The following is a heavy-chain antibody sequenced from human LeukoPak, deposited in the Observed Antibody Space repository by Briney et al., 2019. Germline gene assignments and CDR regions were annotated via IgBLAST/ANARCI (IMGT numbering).Heavy chain of an antibody. CDR2: IYYTGRT. CDR1: GGSISSSSYY. CDR3: ARVLAPYDILTGYYYYYYYMDV. Sequence: SETLSLTCTVSGGSISSSSYYWDWIRQPPGKGLEWIGNIYYTGRTYYNPSLKSRVTISVDTSKNQFSLSLTSVTAADTAVYYCARVLAPYDILTGYYYYYYYMDVWGKGTTVTVSS. V-gene: IGHV4-39*07. D-gene: IGHD3-9*01. J-gene: IGHJ6*03.